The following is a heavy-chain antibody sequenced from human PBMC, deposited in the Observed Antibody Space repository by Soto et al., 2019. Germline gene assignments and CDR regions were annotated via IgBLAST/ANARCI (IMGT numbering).Heavy chain of an antibody. V-gene: IGHV1-69*01. CDR3: ARAGDNMVRGDYYYYGMDV. J-gene: IGHJ6*02. CDR2: IIPICGTA. Sequence: QVQLVQSGAEVKKPGSAVKVSCKASGGTFSSYAISWVRQAPGQGLEWMGGIIPICGTANYAQKFQGRVTITADESTSTAYMELSSLRSEDTAVYYCARAGDNMVRGDYYYYGMDVWGQGTTVTVSS. CDR1: GGTFSSYA. D-gene: IGHD3-10*01.